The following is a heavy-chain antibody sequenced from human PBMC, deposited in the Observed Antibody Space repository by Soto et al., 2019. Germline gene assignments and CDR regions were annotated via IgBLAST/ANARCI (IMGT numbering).Heavy chain of an antibody. V-gene: IGHV4-59*01. CDR3: ARVWGGAFDI. Sequence: SETLSLTCTVSGGCISSYYWSWIRQPPGKGLEWIGYIYYSGSTNYNPSLKSRVTISVDTSKNQFSLKLSSVTAADTAVYYCARVWGGAFDIWGQGTMVT. CDR1: GGCISSYY. CDR2: IYYSGST. J-gene: IGHJ3*02. D-gene: IGHD3-10*01.